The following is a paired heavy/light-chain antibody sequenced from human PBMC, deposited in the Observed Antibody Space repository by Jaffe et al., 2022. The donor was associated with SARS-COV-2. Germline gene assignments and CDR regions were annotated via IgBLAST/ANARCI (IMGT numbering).Light chain of an antibody. V-gene: IGKV3-11*01. J-gene: IGKJ1*01. CDR3: HQRSSWPRT. CDR2: EAS. CDR1: QSASTY. Sequence: EIVLTQSPGTLSLSPGERATLSCRASQSASTYLAWYQQKPGQAPRLLIYEASNRASGIPGRFSGSGSGTDFTLTISSLEPEDFAVYYCHQRSSWPRTFGHGTKVEIK.
Heavy chain of an antibody. CDR3: AKDSGRSCSSAGCYGDFDY. J-gene: IGHJ4*02. D-gene: IGHD2-2*01. Sequence: EVQLVESGGGLVQPGGSLRLSCAASGFTFSNYAMSWVRQAPGKGLECVSTIGGSGGSPLYADSVKGRFTVSRDNSKNTLYVEMNSLRAEDTAIYYCAKDSGRSCSSAGCYGDFDYWGQGTLVTVSS. V-gene: IGHV3-23*04. CDR1: GFTFSNYA. CDR2: IGGSGGSP.